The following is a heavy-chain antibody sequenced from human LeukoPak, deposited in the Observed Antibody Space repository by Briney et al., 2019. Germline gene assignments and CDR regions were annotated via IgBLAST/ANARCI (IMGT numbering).Heavy chain of an antibody. CDR1: GYTYTSYV. Sequence: ASVKVSCKASGYTYTSYVINWVGQPTGQERAWMGGINPNSDNTGYAQKFQGRVTMTRNTSISTAYMELSSLRSEDTAVYYCARGRFSYGSGSYGDYWGQGTLVTVSS. V-gene: IGHV1-8*01. CDR2: INPNSDNT. J-gene: IGHJ4*02. D-gene: IGHD3-10*01. CDR3: ARGRFSYGSGSYGDY.